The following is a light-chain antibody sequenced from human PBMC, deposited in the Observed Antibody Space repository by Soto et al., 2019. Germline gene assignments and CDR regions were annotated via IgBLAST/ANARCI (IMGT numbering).Light chain of an antibody. V-gene: IGKV3-20*01. Sequence: DNLFTQSPDTLSVSPGNRATLSCSASRIIGNNYIAWYQQKPGQAPRLLIYATSTRATGIPDRFSGSGSVTDFTLTICRLETEDFAVYDCQQFGISPWTVGQGTKVDIK. CDR2: ATS. CDR1: RIIGNNY. J-gene: IGKJ1*01. CDR3: QQFGISPWT.